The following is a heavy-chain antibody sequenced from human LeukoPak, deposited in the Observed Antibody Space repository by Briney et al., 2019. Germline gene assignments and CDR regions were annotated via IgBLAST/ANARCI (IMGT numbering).Heavy chain of an antibody. Sequence: GASVKVSCKASGYTFTGYYMHWVRQAPGQGLEWMGWINPNSGGTNYAQKFQGRVTMTRDTSISTAYMKLSRLRSDDTAVYYCARSGAYDYYDSSGYYLFDYWGQGTLVTVSS. CDR3: ARSGAYDYYDSSGYYLFDY. J-gene: IGHJ4*02. D-gene: IGHD3-22*01. V-gene: IGHV1-2*02. CDR1: GYTFTGYY. CDR2: INPNSGGT.